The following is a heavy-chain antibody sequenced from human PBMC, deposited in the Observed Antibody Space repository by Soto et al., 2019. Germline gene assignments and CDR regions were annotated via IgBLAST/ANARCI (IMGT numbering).Heavy chain of an antibody. J-gene: IGHJ4*02. CDR1: GFTFTSSA. CDR2: IAVGSGYT. V-gene: IGHV1-58*01. D-gene: IGHD2-8*01. CDR3: AADATAWQQMVPSDY. Sequence: SVKVSCKASGFTFTSSAFQWEQQARGQRLEWIGWIAVGSGYTNYAQRFQDRVTLTRDMSTATTYMELSRLTSEDTAIYYCAADATAWQQMVPSDYWGQGTLVTVSS.